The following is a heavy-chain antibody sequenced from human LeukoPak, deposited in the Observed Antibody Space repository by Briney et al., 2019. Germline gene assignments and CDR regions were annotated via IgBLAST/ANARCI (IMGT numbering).Heavy chain of an antibody. J-gene: IGHJ4*02. CDR3: ARDAQRGFDYSNSLRY. D-gene: IGHD4-11*01. CDR1: GFTFSHYG. Sequence: GRSLRLSCAASGFTFSHYGMHWVRQAPGKGLEWVAVIWSDGTNQYYADSVKGRFTISRDDSQKTVYLEMNSPRSEDTAMYYCARDAQRGFDYSNSLRYWGQGTLVTVSS. V-gene: IGHV3-33*01. CDR2: IWSDGTNQ.